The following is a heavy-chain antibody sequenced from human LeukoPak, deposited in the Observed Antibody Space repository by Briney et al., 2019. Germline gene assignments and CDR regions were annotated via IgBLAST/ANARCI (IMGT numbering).Heavy chain of an antibody. J-gene: IGHJ3*02. CDR2: IYYSGST. Sequence: PSETLSLTCTVSRGSISSGDYYWSWIRQPPGKGLEWIGYIYYSGSTYYNPSLKSRVTISVDTSKNQFSLKLSSVTAADTAVYYCARDGGIAAAGTRTRGVFDIWGQGTMVTVSS. CDR3: ARDGGIAAAGTRTRGVFDI. CDR1: RGSISSGDYY. V-gene: IGHV4-30-4*01. D-gene: IGHD6-13*01.